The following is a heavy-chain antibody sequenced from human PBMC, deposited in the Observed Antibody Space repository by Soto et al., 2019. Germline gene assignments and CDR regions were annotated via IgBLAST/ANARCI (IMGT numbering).Heavy chain of an antibody. CDR2: ISSSSSYI. J-gene: IGHJ6*02. CDR1: GFTFSSYA. D-gene: IGHD3-16*01. CDR3: ARDVRGTNYYYGMDV. V-gene: IGHV3-21*01. Sequence: GGSLRLSCAASGFTFSSYAMSWVRQAPGKGLEWVSSISSSSSYIYYADSVKGRFTISRDNAKNSLYLQMNSLRAEDTAVYYCARDVRGTNYYYGMDVWGQGTTVTVSS.